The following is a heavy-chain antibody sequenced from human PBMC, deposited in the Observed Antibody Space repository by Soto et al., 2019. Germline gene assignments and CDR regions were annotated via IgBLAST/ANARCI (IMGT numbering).Heavy chain of an antibody. J-gene: IGHJ4*02. D-gene: IGHD5-12*01. CDR2: IRGSGGST. CDR1: GVTFSHYA. V-gene: IGHV3-23*01. CDR3: AKDLAEMATTFDY. Sequence: GGSLRLSCAASGVTFSHYAMRWVRQAPGKGLEWVSAIRGSGGSTYYADSVKGRFTTSRDNSKNTLYLQMNSLRAEDTAVYYSAKDLAEMATTFDYGGQGTLVTVSS.